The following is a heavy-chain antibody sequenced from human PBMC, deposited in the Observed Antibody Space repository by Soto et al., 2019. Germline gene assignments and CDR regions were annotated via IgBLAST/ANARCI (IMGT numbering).Heavy chain of an antibody. CDR2: IYYTGST. J-gene: IGHJ1*01. CDR1: GGSVSSGNYY. V-gene: IGHV4-61*01. CDR3: ASSTYYYDSSGYYRREYFQH. D-gene: IGHD3-22*01. Sequence: SETLSLTCTVSGGSVSSGNYYWSWIRQPPGKGLEWIGFIYYTGSTSYNPSLKSRVTISMDTSKNQFSLKLTSVTAADTAVYYCASSTYYYDSSGYYRREYFQHWGQGTLVTVSS.